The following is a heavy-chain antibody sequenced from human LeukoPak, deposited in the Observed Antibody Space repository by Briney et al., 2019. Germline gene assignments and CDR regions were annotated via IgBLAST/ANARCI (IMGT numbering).Heavy chain of an antibody. Sequence: SETLSLTCTVSGASIPSSYYWSWIRQPPGKGLECIGYISASGNTNYIRSPKSRVTISVDTSKSQFSINLSSVTAADTAIYYCARLTGGGSYWGYFDYWGQGNLVTVSS. CDR1: GASIPSSYY. J-gene: IGHJ4*02. V-gene: IGHV4-4*09. CDR2: ISASGNT. D-gene: IGHD1-26*01. CDR3: ARLTGGGSYWGYFDY.